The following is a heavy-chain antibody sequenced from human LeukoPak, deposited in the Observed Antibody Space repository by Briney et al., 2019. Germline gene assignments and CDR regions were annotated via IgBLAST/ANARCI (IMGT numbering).Heavy chain of an antibody. CDR2: IWYDGSNK. CDR3: AKEGYNYGMDV. CDR1: GFTFSSYG. J-gene: IGHJ6*02. Sequence: GGSLRLSCAASGFTFSSYGMHWVRQAPGKGLEWVAVIWYDGSNKYYADSVKGRFTISRDNPKNTLYLQMNSLRAEDTAVYYCAKEGYNYGMDVWGQGTTVTVSS. V-gene: IGHV3-33*06.